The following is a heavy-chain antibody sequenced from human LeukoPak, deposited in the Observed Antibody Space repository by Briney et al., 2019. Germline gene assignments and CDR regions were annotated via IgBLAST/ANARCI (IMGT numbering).Heavy chain of an antibody. J-gene: IGHJ6*02. CDR2: IYYSGST. V-gene: IGHV4-31*03. D-gene: IGHD2-2*01. CDR1: GGSISSGGYY. Sequence: SETLSLTCTVSGGSISSGGYYWSWIRQHPGKGLEWIGYIYYSGSTYYNPSLKSRVTISVDTSKNQFSLKLSSVTAADTAVYYCARAIYCSSTSCYPGGYGMDVWGQGTTVTVSS. CDR3: ARAIYCSSTSCYPGGYGMDV.